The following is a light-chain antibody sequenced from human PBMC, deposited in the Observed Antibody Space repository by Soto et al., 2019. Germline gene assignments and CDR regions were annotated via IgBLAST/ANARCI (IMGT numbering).Light chain of an antibody. J-gene: IGLJ1*01. CDR2: EVT. CDR1: SSDIGAYNY. Sequence: QSALAQPASVSGSPGQSITISCTGTSSDIGAYNYVSWYQQHPGKAPKLMIYEVTYRPSGVSPRFSGSKSGNTASLTISGLQAEDEADYYCSSYTTTTTLVFGTGTKVTV. CDR3: SSYTTTTTLV. V-gene: IGLV2-14*01.